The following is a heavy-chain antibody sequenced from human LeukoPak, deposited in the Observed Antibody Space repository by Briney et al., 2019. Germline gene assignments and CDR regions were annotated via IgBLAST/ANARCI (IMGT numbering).Heavy chain of an antibody. Sequence: GSLRLSCAASGFTVSSNYMSWVRQAPGKGLEWVSVIYSGGSTYYADSVKGRFTISRDNSKNTLFLQMNSLRPGDTAVYYCVREDTPATANYWGQGTLVTISS. CDR2: IYSGGST. D-gene: IGHD2-21*02. CDR1: GFTVSSNY. CDR3: VREDTPATANY. J-gene: IGHJ4*02. V-gene: IGHV3-53*01.